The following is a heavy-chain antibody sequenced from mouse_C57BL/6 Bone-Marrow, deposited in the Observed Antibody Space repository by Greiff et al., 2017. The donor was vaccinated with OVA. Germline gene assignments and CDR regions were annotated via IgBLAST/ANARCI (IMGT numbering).Heavy chain of an antibody. CDR1: GFTFSSYG. CDR2: ISSGGSYT. J-gene: IGHJ4*01. V-gene: IGHV5-6*01. D-gene: IGHD1-1*01. Sequence: EVHLVESGGDLVKPGGSLKLSCAASGFTFSSYGMSWVRQTPDQRLEWVATISSGGSYTYYPDSVKGRFTISRDNAKNTLYLQMSSLKSEDTAMYYCARHELRAMDYWGKGTSVTVSS. CDR3: ARHELRAMDY.